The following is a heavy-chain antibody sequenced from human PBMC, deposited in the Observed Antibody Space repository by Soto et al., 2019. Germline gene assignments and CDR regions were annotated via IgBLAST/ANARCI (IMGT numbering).Heavy chain of an antibody. CDR2: RFHNGGA. CDR3: ARAEGSGKRYGLDV. CDR1: GVSISSRNW. Sequence: QVQLQESGPGLVKPSGTLSLTCAVSGVSISSRNWWTWVRQPPGKGLEWIGERFHNGGANYNSSLKSRVTISTDESKNQFSLRLSSVTAADTAVYYCARAEGSGKRYGLDVWGQGTTVIVSS. J-gene: IGHJ6*02. V-gene: IGHV4-4*02. D-gene: IGHD3-10*01.